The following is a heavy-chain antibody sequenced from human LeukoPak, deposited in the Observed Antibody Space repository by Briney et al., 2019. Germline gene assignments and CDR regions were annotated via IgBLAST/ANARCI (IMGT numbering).Heavy chain of an antibody. CDR1: GFTFSSYW. D-gene: IGHD2-2*01. Sequence: GGSLRLSCAASGFTFSSYWMSWVRQAPGKGLEWVANINHDGSEKYYVDSVKGRFTISRDNAKNSLYLQMNSLRAEDTAVYYCARDHCSSTSCHNDYWGQGTLVTVSS. CDR3: ARDHCSSTSCHNDY. CDR2: INHDGSEK. V-gene: IGHV3-7*01. J-gene: IGHJ4*02.